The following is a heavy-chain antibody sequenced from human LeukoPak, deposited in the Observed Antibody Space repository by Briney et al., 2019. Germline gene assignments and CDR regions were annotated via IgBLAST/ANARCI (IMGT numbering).Heavy chain of an antibody. CDR1: GFPFSDDW. Sequence: GGSLRLSCAASGFPFSDDWMSWVRQAPGKGLEWVGRIKKKDDGGTTDYAAPVKGRFTISRDDSKNMLYLEMNNLKIEDTAVYYCTTVTMVRDYGYWGQGTLVTVSS. D-gene: IGHD3-10*01. J-gene: IGHJ4*02. CDR2: IKKKDDGGTT. CDR3: TTVTMVRDYGY. V-gene: IGHV3-15*01.